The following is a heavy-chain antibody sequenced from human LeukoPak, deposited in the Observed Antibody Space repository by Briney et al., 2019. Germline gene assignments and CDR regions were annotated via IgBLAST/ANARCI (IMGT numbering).Heavy chain of an antibody. CDR3: AKLVCADCTSSSSTAAFDH. D-gene: IGHD2-2*01. V-gene: IGHV3-23*01. Sequence: GGSLRLACAASGFTCSNYAMSWVRQAPGKGLQWVSAIRAGGHTSYYADSVKGRFTISRDNSKNTLYLQMNSMRAEDTAVYFCAKLVCADCTSSSSTAAFDHSGQGTLVTVSS. J-gene: IGHJ4*02. CDR2: IRAGGHTS. CDR1: GFTCSNYA.